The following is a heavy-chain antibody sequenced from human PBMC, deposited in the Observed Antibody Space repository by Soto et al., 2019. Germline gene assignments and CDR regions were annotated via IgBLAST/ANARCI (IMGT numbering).Heavy chain of an antibody. CDR2: MYNSGTT. CDR3: ARAHYGDYGYGMDV. V-gene: IGHV4-30-4*01. Sequence: SETLSLTCTVSGGSITNNNYYWSWIRQPPGKGLEWIGHMYNSGTTYSNPSLKGRVTISGDTSKNQFSLNLSSVTAADTAVYYCARAHYGDYGYGMDVWGQGTTVTVSS. J-gene: IGHJ6*02. CDR1: GGSITNNNYY. D-gene: IGHD4-17*01.